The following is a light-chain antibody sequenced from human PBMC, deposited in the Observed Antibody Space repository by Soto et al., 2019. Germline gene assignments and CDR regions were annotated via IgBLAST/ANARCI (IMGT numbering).Light chain of an antibody. CDR2: AAS. CDR3: QQLNSYPFT. Sequence: DIQLTQSPSSLSASIGDRVTITCRASQGISSYLAWYQQKPGKAPKFLIYAASTLQSGVPSRSRGSESGTEFTLTISSLQPEDFATYYCQQLNSYPFTFGQGTRLEIK. V-gene: IGKV1-9*01. J-gene: IGKJ5*01. CDR1: QGISSY.